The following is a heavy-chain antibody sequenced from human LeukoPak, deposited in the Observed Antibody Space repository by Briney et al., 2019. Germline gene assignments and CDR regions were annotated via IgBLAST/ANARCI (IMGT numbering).Heavy chain of an antibody. Sequence: PSQTLSLTCTVSGGSISSGSYYWSWIRQPAGKGLEWIGRIYTSGSTNYNPSLESRVTISVDTSKNQFSLKLSSVTAADTAVYYCARSAENSGSYVPNWFDPWGQGTLVTVSS. CDR2: IYTSGST. CDR1: GGSISSGSYY. D-gene: IGHD1-26*01. CDR3: ARSAENSGSYVPNWFDP. V-gene: IGHV4-61*02. J-gene: IGHJ5*02.